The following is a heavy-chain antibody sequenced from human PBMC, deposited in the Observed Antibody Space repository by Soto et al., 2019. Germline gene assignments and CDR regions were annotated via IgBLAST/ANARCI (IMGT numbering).Heavy chain of an antibody. J-gene: IGHJ5*02. V-gene: IGHV4-39*01. D-gene: IGHD2-2*01. CDR1: GGSISSSSYY. CDR3: ARGRIVVLRAARHNWFDP. CDR2: IYYSGST. Sequence: SETLSLTCTVSGGSISSSSYYWGWIRQPPGKGLEWIGSIYYSGSTYYNPSLKNRVTISVDTSKNQFSLKLSSVTAADTAVYYCARGRIVVLRAARHNWFDPWGQGTLVT.